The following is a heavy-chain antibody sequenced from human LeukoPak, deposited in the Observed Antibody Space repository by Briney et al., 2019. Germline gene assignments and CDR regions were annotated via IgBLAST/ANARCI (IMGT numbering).Heavy chain of an antibody. J-gene: IGHJ4*02. D-gene: IGHD3-22*01. CDR3: AKAYYDSSGYYEYYFDY. V-gene: IGHV3-7*03. CDR1: GFTFSSYW. Sequence: GGSLRLSCAASGFTFSSYWMSWVRQAPGKGLEWVANIKQDGSEKYYVDSVRGRFTISRDNAKNTLYLQMNSLRAEDTAVYYCAKAYYDSSGYYEYYFDYWGQGTLVTVSS. CDR2: IKQDGSEK.